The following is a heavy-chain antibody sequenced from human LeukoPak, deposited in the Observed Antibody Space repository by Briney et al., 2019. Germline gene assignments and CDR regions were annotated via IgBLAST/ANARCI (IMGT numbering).Heavy chain of an antibody. V-gene: IGHV3-7*01. Sequence: GGSLRLSCAASGFTFSSYWMSWVRQAPGKGLEWVANIKQDGSEKYYVDSVKGRFTISRDNAKNSLYLQMNSLRAEDTAVYYCARYFDWSIWGYGMDVWGQGTTVTVSS. CDR2: IKQDGSEK. D-gene: IGHD3-9*01. J-gene: IGHJ6*02. CDR1: GFTFSSYW. CDR3: ARYFDWSIWGYGMDV.